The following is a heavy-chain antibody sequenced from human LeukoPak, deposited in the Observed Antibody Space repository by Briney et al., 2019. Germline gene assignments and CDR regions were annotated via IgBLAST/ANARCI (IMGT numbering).Heavy chain of an antibody. Sequence: SETLSLTCSVSGDSISYFYWSWIRQAAGKGLEWIGRMSSSGNNDYNASLKSRVTISVDTSKNQFSLKLSSVTAADTAVYYCARRGSLFEDSEWRTAFDIWGQGTMVIVSS. CDR1: GDSISYFY. CDR2: MSSSGNN. CDR3: ARRGSLFEDSEWRTAFDI. J-gene: IGHJ3*02. V-gene: IGHV4-4*07. D-gene: IGHD3-3*01.